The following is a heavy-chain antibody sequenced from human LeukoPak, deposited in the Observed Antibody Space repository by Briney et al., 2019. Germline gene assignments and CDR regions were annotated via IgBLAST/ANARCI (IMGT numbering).Heavy chain of an antibody. CDR3: AKRLGDYFDY. D-gene: IGHD3-22*01. CDR2: ISYDGSNT. V-gene: IGHV3-30*18. J-gene: IGHJ4*02. Sequence: PGRSLRLSCAASGFTFSSYVMHWVRQAPGKGLEWVALISYDGSNTDHADSVKGRFTISRDNSKNTLYLQMNSLRAEDTAVYYCAKRLGDYFDYWGQGTLVTVSS. CDR1: GFTFSSYV.